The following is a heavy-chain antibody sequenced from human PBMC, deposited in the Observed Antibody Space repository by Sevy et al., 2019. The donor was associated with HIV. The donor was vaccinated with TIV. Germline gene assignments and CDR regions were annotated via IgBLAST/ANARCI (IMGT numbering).Heavy chain of an antibody. CDR2: IKRKSDGGTS. D-gene: IGHD1-20*01. CDR1: GFTFSNAW. V-gene: IGHV3-15*05. Sequence: GGSLRLSCAASGFTFSNAWMTWVRQAPGKGLEWVGRIKRKSDGGTSDYAAPLQGSFTFSGDDSTNTVYLQMNSLRADDTGVYYCATGVYITGTSDYWGQGTLVTVSS. J-gene: IGHJ4*02. CDR3: ATGVYITGTSDY.